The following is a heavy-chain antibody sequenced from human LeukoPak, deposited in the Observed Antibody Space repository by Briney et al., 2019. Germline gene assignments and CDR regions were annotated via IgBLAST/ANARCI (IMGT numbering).Heavy chain of an antibody. CDR2: INQHGSEK. V-gene: IGHV3-7*04. J-gene: IGHJ4*02. CDR3: ARGSRPVYDFWAGWTVDY. Sequence: GGSLRLSCVASEFIFYDYWMTWVRQAPGKGLEWVAKINQHGSEKNYADSVKGRFTISRDNAKNSVYLQMNTLRAEDTGVYYCARGSRPVYDFWAGWTVDYWGRGTLVTVSS. D-gene: IGHD3-3*01. CDR1: EFIFYDYW.